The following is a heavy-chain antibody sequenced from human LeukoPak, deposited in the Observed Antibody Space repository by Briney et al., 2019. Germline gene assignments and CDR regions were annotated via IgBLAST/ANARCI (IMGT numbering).Heavy chain of an antibody. V-gene: IGHV4-34*01. CDR2: INHSGST. J-gene: IGHJ4*02. CDR1: GGSFSGYY. Sequence: PSETLSLTCAVYGGSFSGYYLSWIRQPPGKGLEWIGEINHSGSTNYNPSLKSRVTISVDTSKNQFSLKLSSVTATDTAVYYCARETLTIRPPPGDGQNEGSFDYWGQGTLVTVSS. CDR3: ARETLTIRPPPGDGQNEGSFDY. D-gene: IGHD7-27*01.